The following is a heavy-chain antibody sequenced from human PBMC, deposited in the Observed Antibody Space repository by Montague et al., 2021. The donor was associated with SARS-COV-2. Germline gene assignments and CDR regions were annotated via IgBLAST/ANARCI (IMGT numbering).Heavy chain of an antibody. V-gene: IGHV2-70*11. Sequence: PALVKPTQTLTLTCTFSGFSLSTSGMCVCWIRQPPGKALEWLARIDWDDDKYYSTSLKTRLTISKDTSKNQVVLTMTNMDPVDTATYYCARMRWELLGGVHYFDYWGQGTLVTVSS. CDR1: GFSLSTSGMC. CDR3: ARMRWELLGGVHYFDY. J-gene: IGHJ4*02. CDR2: IDWDDDK. D-gene: IGHD1-26*01.